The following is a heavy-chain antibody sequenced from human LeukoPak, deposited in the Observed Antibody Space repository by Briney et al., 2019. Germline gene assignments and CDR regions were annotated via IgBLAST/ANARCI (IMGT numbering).Heavy chain of an antibody. CDR2: ISAYNGKT. J-gene: IGHJ4*02. CDR3: ARATGVYSGSYF. D-gene: IGHD1-26*01. V-gene: IGHV1-18*01. CDR1: GYTFTSYG. Sequence: GASVKVSSTASGYTFTSYGITWVRQAPGQGLEWMGWISAYNGKTNYAQKFQGRVTMTTDTSTSTAYMELRSLRSDDTAVFYCARATGVYSGSYFGGQGTLVTVSS.